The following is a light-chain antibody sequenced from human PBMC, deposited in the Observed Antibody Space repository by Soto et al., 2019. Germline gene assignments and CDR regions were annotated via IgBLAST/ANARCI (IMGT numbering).Light chain of an antibody. V-gene: IGKV3-15*01. CDR3: PQYGSSGT. CDR1: QSVSSN. CDR2: GAS. Sequence: EIVMTQSPATLSVSPGERATLSCRASQSVSSNLAWYQQKPGQAPRLLIYGASTRATGIPARFSGSGSGTEFTLPISRLEPDDSAVYYCPQYGSSGTFGQGTTVDIK. J-gene: IGKJ1*01.